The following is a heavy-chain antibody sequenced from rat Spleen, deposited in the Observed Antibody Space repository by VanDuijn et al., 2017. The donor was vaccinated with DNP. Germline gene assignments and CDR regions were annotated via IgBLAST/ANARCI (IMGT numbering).Heavy chain of an antibody. CDR3: ATAVLPGYNYVPPFGY. D-gene: IGHD1-4*01. V-gene: IGHV5-19*01. J-gene: IGHJ3*01. CDR2: ISPIGGST. CDR1: GFTFSNYG. Sequence: EVQLVESGGGLVRPGRSLKLSCAASGFTFSNYGMHWIRQAPTKGLEWVASISPIGGSTYYRDSLKGRFTISRDNAKTTLYLQMDSLRSEDTATSDCATAVLPGYNYVPPFGYLGPGTLGTVFS.